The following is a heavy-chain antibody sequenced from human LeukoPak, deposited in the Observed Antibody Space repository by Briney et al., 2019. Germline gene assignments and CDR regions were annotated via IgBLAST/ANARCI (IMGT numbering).Heavy chain of an antibody. V-gene: IGHV3-7*01. CDR3: ASLYDFWSEYYFDY. CDR2: IKQDGSEK. J-gene: IGHJ4*02. Sequence: TGGSLRLSCAASGFTFSSYWMSWVRQAPGKGLEWVANIKQDGSEKYYVDSVKGRFTISRDNAKNTLYLQMNSLRAEDTAVYYCASLYDFWSEYYFDYWGQGTLVTVSS. D-gene: IGHD3-3*01. CDR1: GFTFSSYW.